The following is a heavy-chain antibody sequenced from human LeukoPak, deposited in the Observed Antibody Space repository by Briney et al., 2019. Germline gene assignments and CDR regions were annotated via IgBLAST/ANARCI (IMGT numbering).Heavy chain of an antibody. J-gene: IGHJ4*02. Sequence: SETLSLTCTVSGGSLSSYYWSWIRQPAGKGLEWIGRIYTSGSTNYNPSLRSRVTISVDTSKNQFSLMLSSVTAADTAVYYCAGYIAAAPGNFLDYWGQGTLVTVSS. CDR1: GGSLSSYY. V-gene: IGHV4-4*07. CDR3: AGYIAAAPGNFLDY. D-gene: IGHD6-13*01. CDR2: IYTSGST.